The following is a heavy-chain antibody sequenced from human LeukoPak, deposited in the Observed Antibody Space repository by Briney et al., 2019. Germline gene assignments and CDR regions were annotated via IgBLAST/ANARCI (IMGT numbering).Heavy chain of an antibody. CDR2: IYTSGST. CDR1: GGSISSSNYY. CDR3: ARRGNSGYGS. V-gene: IGHV4-61*02. Sequence: PSQTLSLTCTVSGGSISSSNYYWNWIRQPAGKGLEWIGRIYTSGSTNYNPSLKSRVTISVGTSKNQFSLKLSSVTAADTAVYYCARRGNSGYGSWGQGTLVTVSS. J-gene: IGHJ5*02. D-gene: IGHD5-12*01.